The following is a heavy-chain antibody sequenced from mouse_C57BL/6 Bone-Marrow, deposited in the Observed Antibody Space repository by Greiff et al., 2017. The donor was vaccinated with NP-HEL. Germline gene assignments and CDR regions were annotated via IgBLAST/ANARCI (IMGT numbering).Heavy chain of an antibody. V-gene: IGHV1-59*01. CDR1: GYTFTSYW. CDR3: ARKDYYYGSTFAY. CDR2: IDPSDSYT. D-gene: IGHD1-1*01. J-gene: IGHJ3*01. Sequence: QVQLQQPGAELVRPGTSVKLSCKASGYTFTSYWMHWVKQRPGQGLEWIGVIDPSDSYTNYNQKFKGKAALTVDTSASTAYMQRSSLTSEDTAVYYCARKDYYYGSTFAYWGQGTGVTVSA.